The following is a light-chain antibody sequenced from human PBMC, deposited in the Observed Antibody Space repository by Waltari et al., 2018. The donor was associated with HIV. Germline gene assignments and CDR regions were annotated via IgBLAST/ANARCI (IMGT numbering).Light chain of an antibody. CDR3: CSYAGSIPFV. CDR2: EVS. J-gene: IGLJ1*01. V-gene: IGLV2-11*01. CDR1: NSDVGRYNY. Sequence: QSALTQPRSVSGSLGQSVTISCTGTNSDVGRYNYVSWFQQHPGKAPKLMIYEVSKRPSGVPGRVSGSKSDNTASLTISGLQAEDEADYYCCSYAGSIPFVFGSGTKLTVL.